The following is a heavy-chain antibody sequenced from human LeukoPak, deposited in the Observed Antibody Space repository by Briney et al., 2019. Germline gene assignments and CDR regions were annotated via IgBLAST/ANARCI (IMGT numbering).Heavy chain of an antibody. CDR3: VRDRPHNWFDP. J-gene: IGHJ5*02. Sequence: GASVTVSLKVSGYTFTNYWLHWVRQAPGQGLDWIGVFYTTNGGTNYAQKFQGRVSMTGDTSISTAYMELTRLTSDDTAVYYCVRDRPHNWFDPWGQGTLVTVS. CDR2: FYTTNGGT. CDR1: GYTFTNYW. D-gene: IGHD6-6*01. V-gene: IGHV1-2*02.